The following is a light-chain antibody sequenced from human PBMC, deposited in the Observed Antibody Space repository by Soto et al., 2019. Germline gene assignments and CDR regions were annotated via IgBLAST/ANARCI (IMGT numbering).Light chain of an antibody. CDR1: QSLLHADGYNY. J-gene: IGKJ5*01. CDR3: MEALQSPT. Sequence: VMTQSPLYLPVTPGEPASISCTSSQSLLHADGYNYLDWYLQKPGQSPQLLIYLASNRAYGVPDRFSGSGSDTDFTLKISRVEAEDVGDYYCMEALQSPTFGQGTRLEIK. CDR2: LAS. V-gene: IGKV2-28*01.